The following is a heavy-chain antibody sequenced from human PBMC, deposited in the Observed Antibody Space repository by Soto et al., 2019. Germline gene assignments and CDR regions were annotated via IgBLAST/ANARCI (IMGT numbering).Heavy chain of an antibody. CDR2: ISDSGGST. V-gene: IGHV3-23*01. CDR1: GLTFTSYA. Sequence: VQLLESGGGLVQPGGSLRLSCAASGLTFTSYAMRWVRQAPGKGLEWVSGISDSGGSTYYADSVKGRFTISRDNSKNTLYLQMNSLRAEDTAVYYCAKGLTYYYDSSGQKGAFDIWGQGTMVTVSS. D-gene: IGHD3-22*01. J-gene: IGHJ3*02. CDR3: AKGLTYYYDSSGQKGAFDI.